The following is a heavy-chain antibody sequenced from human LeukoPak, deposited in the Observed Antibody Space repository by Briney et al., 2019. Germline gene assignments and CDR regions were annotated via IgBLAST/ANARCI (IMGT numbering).Heavy chain of an antibody. CDR2: IKQDGSEK. Sequence: GGSLRLSCAASGFTFSSYWMSWVRQAPGKGLEWVANIKQDGSEKYYADSVKGRFTISRDNSKNTLYLQMNSLRAEDTAVYYCAKEFQLRYFDWLNDAFDIWGQGTMVTVSS. V-gene: IGHV3-7*01. CDR1: GFTFSSYW. D-gene: IGHD3-9*01. J-gene: IGHJ3*02. CDR3: AKEFQLRYFDWLNDAFDI.